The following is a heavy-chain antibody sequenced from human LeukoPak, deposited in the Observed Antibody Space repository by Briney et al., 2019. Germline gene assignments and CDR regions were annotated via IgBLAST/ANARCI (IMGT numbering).Heavy chain of an antibody. CDR3: AKNYDPDAFDI. Sequence: PGGSLRLSCAASGFTFSSYSMNWVRQAPGKGLEWVSSISSSSSYIYYADSVEGRFTISRDNAKNSLYLQMNSLRAEDTAVYYCAKNYDPDAFDIWGQGTMVTVSS. J-gene: IGHJ3*02. CDR2: ISSSSSYI. CDR1: GFTFSSYS. D-gene: IGHD3-3*01. V-gene: IGHV3-21*01.